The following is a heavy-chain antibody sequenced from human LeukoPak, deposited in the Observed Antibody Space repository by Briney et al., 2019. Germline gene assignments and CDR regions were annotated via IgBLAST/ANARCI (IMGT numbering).Heavy chain of an antibody. J-gene: IGHJ4*02. CDR1: GFTFSSYW. Sequence: GGSLRLSCAASGFTFSSYWMSWVRQAPGKGQEWVANIRQDGSERYYVVSVKGRFTISRDNAKNSLYLQMDSLRAEDTAVYYCARDLGKAGGYSSAFDYWGQGTLVTVSS. V-gene: IGHV3-7*01. CDR3: ARDLGKAGGYSSAFDY. D-gene: IGHD6-19*01. CDR2: IRQDGSER.